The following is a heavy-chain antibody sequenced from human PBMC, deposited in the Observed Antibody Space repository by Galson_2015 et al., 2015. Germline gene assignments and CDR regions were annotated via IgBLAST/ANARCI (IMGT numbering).Heavy chain of an antibody. CDR3: AKDNQYNFDTRGYFGAFDF. CDR2: ISWNSDSL. J-gene: IGHJ3*01. V-gene: IGHV3-9*01. Sequence: SLRLSCAASGFSFDDYAMHWVRLTPGKGLEWVSGISWNSDSLGYSDSVKGRFTISRDNAEKSLFLQMNSLRPDDTAFYYCAKDNQYNFDTRGYFGAFDFWGHGTMVTVSS. D-gene: IGHD3-22*01. CDR1: GFSFDDYA.